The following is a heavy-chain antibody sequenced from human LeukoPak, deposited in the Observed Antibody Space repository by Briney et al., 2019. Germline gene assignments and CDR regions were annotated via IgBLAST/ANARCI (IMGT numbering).Heavy chain of an antibody. J-gene: IGHJ4*02. V-gene: IGHV1-69*04. CDR2: IIPILGIA. Sequence: SVKVSCKASGGTFSSYAISWVRQAPGQGLEWMGRIIPILGIANYAQKFQGRVTITADKSTSTAYMELSSLRSEDTAVYHCARLRPGNYFDYWGQGTLVTVSS. CDR3: ARLRPGNYFDY. CDR1: GGTFSSYA.